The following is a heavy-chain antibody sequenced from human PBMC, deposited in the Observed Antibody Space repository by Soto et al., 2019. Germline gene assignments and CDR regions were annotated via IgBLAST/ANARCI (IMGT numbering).Heavy chain of an antibody. V-gene: IGHV3-48*02. CDR3: ARALGSYSGHYFDGMAV. D-gene: IGHD1-26*01. Sequence: GGSLRLSCAASGFTFSSYSMNWVRQAPGKGMEWVSYISSSSSTIYYADSVKGRFTISRDNAKNSLYLQMNSLRDEDTAVYYCARALGSYSGHYFDGMAVWGRGTTVTASS. CDR2: ISSSSSTI. J-gene: IGHJ6*01. CDR1: GFTFSSYS.